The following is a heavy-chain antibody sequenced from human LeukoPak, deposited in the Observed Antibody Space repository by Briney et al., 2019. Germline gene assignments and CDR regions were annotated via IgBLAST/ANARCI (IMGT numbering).Heavy chain of an antibody. CDR3: TYDTSGYNYYFDH. J-gene: IGHJ4*02. Sequence: PGRSLRLSCATSGFTFSDFAITWIRQAPGKGLECIGFIRSRANGGTSEFVASVKGRFTFSRDDSQSIAYLQMNSLKTEDTAIYFCTYDTSGYNYYFDHWGQGTLVTVSS. V-gene: IGHV3-49*03. CDR2: IRSRANGGTS. D-gene: IGHD3-22*01. CDR1: GFTFSDFA.